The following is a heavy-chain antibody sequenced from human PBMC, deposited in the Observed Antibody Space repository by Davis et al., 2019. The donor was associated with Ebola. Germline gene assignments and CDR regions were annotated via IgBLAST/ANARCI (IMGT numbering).Heavy chain of an antibody. Sequence: GESLKISCAASGVTFSNYAMSWVRQAPGKGLEWVSAISGGGATFYADSVKGRFTISRDNSKNTLFLQMNSLRAEDTAVYYCAKDPPSKWFGELLIRDYFDYWGQGTLVTVSS. CDR1: GVTFSNYA. CDR3: AKDPPSKWFGELLIRDYFDY. CDR2: ISGGGAT. V-gene: IGHV3-23*01. D-gene: IGHD3-10*01. J-gene: IGHJ4*02.